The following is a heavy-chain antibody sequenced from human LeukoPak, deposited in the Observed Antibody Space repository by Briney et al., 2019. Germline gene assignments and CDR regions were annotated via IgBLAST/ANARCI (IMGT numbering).Heavy chain of an antibody. Sequence: SETLSLTCTVSGGSISSSSYYWGWIRQPPGKGLEWIGSIYYSGSTYYNPSLKSRVTISVDTSKNQFSLKLSSVTAADTAVYYCARSYGSGGFDYWGQGTLVTVSS. D-gene: IGHD3-10*01. V-gene: IGHV4-39*01. J-gene: IGHJ4*02. CDR1: GGSISSSSYY. CDR3: ARSYGSGGFDY. CDR2: IYYSGST.